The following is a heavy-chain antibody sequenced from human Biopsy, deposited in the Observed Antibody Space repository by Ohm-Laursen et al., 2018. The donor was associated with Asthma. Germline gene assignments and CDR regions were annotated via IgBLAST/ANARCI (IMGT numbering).Heavy chain of an antibody. Sequence: PSACASCETSLYTFNGAGITWVRRAPGQGLKWMGGISVYNGNTKVAQTLQDRVTMITDSSPSTAYMELRSLRSDDTAVYFCARAVDYSHYYGIDVWGQGTTVTVS. V-gene: IGHV1-18*01. D-gene: IGHD3-10*01. CDR1: LYTFNGAG. J-gene: IGHJ6*02. CDR2: ISVYNGNT. CDR3: ARAVDYSHYYGIDV.